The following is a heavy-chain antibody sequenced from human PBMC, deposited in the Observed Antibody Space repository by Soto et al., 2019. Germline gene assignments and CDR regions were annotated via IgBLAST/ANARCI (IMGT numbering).Heavy chain of an antibody. V-gene: IGHV4-59*12. CDR2: IYYSGST. CDR1: GGSISSYY. CDR3: ARSFALRFLEWPPRFWGTARFDP. D-gene: IGHD3-3*01. Sequence: SETLSLTCTVSGGSISSYYWTWIRQPPGKGLEWIGYIYYSGSTNYNPSLKSRVTISVDTSKNQFSLKLSSVTAADTAVYYCARSFALRFLEWPPRFWGTARFDPWGQGTLVTVSS. J-gene: IGHJ5*02.